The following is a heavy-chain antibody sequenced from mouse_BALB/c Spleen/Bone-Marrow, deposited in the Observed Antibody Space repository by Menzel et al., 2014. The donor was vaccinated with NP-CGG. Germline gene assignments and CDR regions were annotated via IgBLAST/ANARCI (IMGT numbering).Heavy chain of an antibody. V-gene: IGHV5-9-4*01. D-gene: IGHD1-2*01. J-gene: IGHJ4*01. CDR3: ARDHYGYYTMDY. Sequence: EVMLVESGGGLVKPGGSLKLSCAASGFTFSSYAMSWVHQSPEKRLEWVAEISSGGSYTYYPDTVTGRLTISRDNAKNTLYLEMSSLRSEDTAMYYCARDHYGYYTMDYWGQGTSVAVSS. CDR2: ISSGGSYT. CDR1: GFTFSSYA.